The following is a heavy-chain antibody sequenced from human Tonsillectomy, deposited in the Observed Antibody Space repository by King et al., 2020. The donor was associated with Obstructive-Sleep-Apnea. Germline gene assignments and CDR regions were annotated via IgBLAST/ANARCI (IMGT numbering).Heavy chain of an antibody. D-gene: IGHD1-26*01. V-gene: IGHV3-30*04. CDR2: ISYDGTNT. CDR3: ARTTPFDY. CDR1: GFTFSNYA. J-gene: IGHJ4*02. Sequence: VQLVQSGGGVVQPGMSLRLSCAASGFTFSNYAMHWVRQAPGEGLEWVAVISYDGTNTYYADSVQGRFTISRDNSKNTLYLQVNSLRAEDTALYYCARTTPFDYWGQGTLVTVSS.